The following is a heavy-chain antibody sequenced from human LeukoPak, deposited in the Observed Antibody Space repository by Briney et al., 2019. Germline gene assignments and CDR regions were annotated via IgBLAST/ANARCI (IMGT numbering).Heavy chain of an antibody. CDR1: GGSFSGYY. V-gene: IGHV4-34*01. Sequence: SETLSLTCAVYGGSFSGYYWSWIRQPPGKGLEWIGEINHSGSTNYNPSLKSRVTLSIDTSNNQFSLKLSSVTAADTAVYYCARVKAAAGDNWGQGTLVTVSS. CDR2: INHSGST. J-gene: IGHJ4*02. D-gene: IGHD6-13*01. CDR3: ARVKAAAGDN.